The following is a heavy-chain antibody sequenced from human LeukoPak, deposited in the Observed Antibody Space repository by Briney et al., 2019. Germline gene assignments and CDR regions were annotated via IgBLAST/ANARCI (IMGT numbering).Heavy chain of an antibody. V-gene: IGHV3-23*01. J-gene: IGHJ4*02. CDR1: GFTFRSYG. Sequence: GGSLRLSCAASGFTFRSYGMSWVRQAPGKGLEWVSAISASGASTYYADSVKGRFTVSRDNSKNTLYLQMNSLRAEDTAVYYCAKDFTNDMISYFDYWGQGTLVTVSS. CDR3: AKDFTNDMISYFDY. CDR2: ISASGAST. D-gene: IGHD3-9*01.